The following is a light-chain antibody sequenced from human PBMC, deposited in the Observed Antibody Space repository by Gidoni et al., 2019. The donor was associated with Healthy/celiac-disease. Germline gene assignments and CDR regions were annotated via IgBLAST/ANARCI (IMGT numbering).Light chain of an antibody. Sequence: EIVMTQSPATLSVSPGERATLSCRASQSVSSNLAWYPQKPGQAPRLLIYGASTRATGIPARFSGSGSGTEFTLTISSLQSEDFAVYYCQQYNNSPLTFGGGTKVEIK. J-gene: IGKJ4*01. CDR2: GAS. CDR3: QQYNNSPLT. CDR1: QSVSSN. V-gene: IGKV3-15*01.